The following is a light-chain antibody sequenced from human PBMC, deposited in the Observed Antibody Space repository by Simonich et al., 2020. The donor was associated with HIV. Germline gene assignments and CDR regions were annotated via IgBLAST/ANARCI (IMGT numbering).Light chain of an antibody. V-gene: IGKV4-1*01. CDR2: WAS. CDR3: QQYYSTPHT. J-gene: IGKJ1*01. CDR1: QRVLYSSDNKNY. Sequence: DIVMTQSPDSLAVSLGERATINCKSSQRVLYSSDNKNYLAWYQLKPGQPPKLLIYWASTRQSGVPDRFSGSGSGTDFTLTINSLQAEDVAVYYCQQYYSTPHTFGQGTKVEIK.